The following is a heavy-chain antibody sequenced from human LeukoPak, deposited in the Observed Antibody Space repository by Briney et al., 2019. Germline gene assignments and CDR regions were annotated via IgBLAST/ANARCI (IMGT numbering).Heavy chain of an antibody. Sequence: GASVKVSCKASGYTFTRCGLSWVRQAPGQGPEWMGWISAYNGNTNYAQKLQGRVTMTTDTSTSTAYMELRSLRSDDTAVYYSVSANYDSSGNDYWGQGTLVTVSS. CDR2: ISAYNGNT. CDR1: GYTFTRCG. V-gene: IGHV1-18*01. CDR3: VSANYDSSGNDY. J-gene: IGHJ4*02. D-gene: IGHD3-22*01.